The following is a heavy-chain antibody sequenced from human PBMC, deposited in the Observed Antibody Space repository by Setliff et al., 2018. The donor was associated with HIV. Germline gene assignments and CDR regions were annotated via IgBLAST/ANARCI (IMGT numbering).Heavy chain of an antibody. D-gene: IGHD3-3*01. Sequence: SETLSLTCTVSGGSISSGGYYWSWIRQQPGKGLEWIGYIYNSGSTNYNPSLTSRVTISADTSRNQFSLKLTSVTAADTAIYYCARGVNFDYWGQGTQVTVS. J-gene: IGHJ4*02. CDR1: GGSISSGGYY. CDR2: IYNSGST. CDR3: ARGVNFDY. V-gene: IGHV4-61*08.